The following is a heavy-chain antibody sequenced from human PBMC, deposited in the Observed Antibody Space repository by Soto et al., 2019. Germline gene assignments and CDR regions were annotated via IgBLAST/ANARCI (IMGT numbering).Heavy chain of an antibody. Sequence: PSETLSLTCTVSGGSISSYYWSWIRQPPGKGLEWIGYIYYSGSTNYNPSLKSRVTISVDTSKNQFSLKLSSVTAADTAVYYCARTPLLGQWLVRDYYYYGMDVWGQGTTVTAP. CDR1: GGSISSYY. CDR3: ARTPLLGQWLVRDYYYYGMDV. J-gene: IGHJ6*02. D-gene: IGHD6-19*01. V-gene: IGHV4-59*08. CDR2: IYYSGST.